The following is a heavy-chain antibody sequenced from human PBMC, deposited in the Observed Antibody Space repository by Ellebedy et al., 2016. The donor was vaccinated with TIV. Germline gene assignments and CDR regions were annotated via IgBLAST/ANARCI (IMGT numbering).Heavy chain of an antibody. D-gene: IGHD3-16*01. Sequence: GGSLRLSXAASGFTFSIYWMHWVRQAPGKGLVWVSHIKSDGGSTIYADSVKGRFTIPRDNAKNTLYLQMNSLRAEDTAVYYCASGFTHYGAFDIWGQGTMVTVSS. J-gene: IGHJ3*02. CDR1: GFTFSIYW. CDR2: IKSDGGST. V-gene: IGHV3-74*01. CDR3: ASGFTHYGAFDI.